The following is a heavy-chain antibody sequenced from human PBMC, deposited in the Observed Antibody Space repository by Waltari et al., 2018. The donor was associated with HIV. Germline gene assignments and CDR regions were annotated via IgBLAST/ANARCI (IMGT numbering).Heavy chain of an antibody. D-gene: IGHD3-22*01. V-gene: IGHV1-2*02. Sequence: QVQLVQSGAAVKKPGASVKVSCKASGYTFSDYYMHWVRQAPGQGLEWMGWRNPNSGGTRYAEKFQGRVTMTRDTSISTAYMELSRLRFDDTAVYYCARVFRGTVNYFDSRLGHWGQGTLVTVSS. CDR3: ARVFRGTVNYFDSRLGH. CDR2: RNPNSGGT. CDR1: GYTFSDYY. J-gene: IGHJ5*02.